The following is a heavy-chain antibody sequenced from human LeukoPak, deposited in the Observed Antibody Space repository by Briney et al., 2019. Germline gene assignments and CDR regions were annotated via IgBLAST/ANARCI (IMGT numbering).Heavy chain of an antibody. V-gene: IGHV1-69*05. Sequence: SVKVSCKASGGTFSSYAVSWVRQAPGQGLEWKGGIIPIFGTANYAQKFQGRVTITTDESTSTAYMELSSLRSEDTAVYYCARTKGQAWNAFDIWGQGTMVTVSS. D-gene: IGHD5-12*01. J-gene: IGHJ3*02. CDR3: ARTKGQAWNAFDI. CDR2: IIPIFGTA. CDR1: GGTFSSYA.